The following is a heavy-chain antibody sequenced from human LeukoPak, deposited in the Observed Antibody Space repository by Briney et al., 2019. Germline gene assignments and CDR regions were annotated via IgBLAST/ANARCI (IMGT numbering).Heavy chain of an antibody. J-gene: IGHJ6*03. V-gene: IGHV3-53*01. CDR3: AKGYLPVDYYYYYMDV. CDR1: GGSISSNY. D-gene: IGHD4-23*01. Sequence: PSETLSLTCTVSGGSISSNYMSWVRQAPGKGLEWVSVIYSGGSTYYADSVKGRFTISRDNSKNTLYLQMNSLRAEDTAVYYCAKGYLPVDYYYYYMDVWGKGTTVTVSS. CDR2: IYSGGST.